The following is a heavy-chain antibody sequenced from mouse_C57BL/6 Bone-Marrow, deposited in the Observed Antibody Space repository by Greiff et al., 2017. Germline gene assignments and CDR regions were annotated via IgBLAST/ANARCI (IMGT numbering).Heavy chain of an antibody. D-gene: IGHD2-1*01. CDR2: IDPETGGT. Sequence: VQLQQSGAELVRPGASVTLSCKASGYTFTDYEMHWVKQTPVHGLEWIGAIDPETGGTAYNQKFKGKAILTADKSSSTAYMELRSLTSEDSAVYYCTRDEGNSGFYSYYFDHWGQGTTLTVSS. CDR1: GYTFTDYE. V-gene: IGHV1-15*01. CDR3: TRDEGNSGFYSYYFDH. J-gene: IGHJ2*01.